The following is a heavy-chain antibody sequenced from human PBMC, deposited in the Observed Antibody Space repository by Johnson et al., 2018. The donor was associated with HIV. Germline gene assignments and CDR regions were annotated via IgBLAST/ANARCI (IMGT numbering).Heavy chain of an antibody. V-gene: IGHV3-30-3*01. CDR1: GFTFSYYA. CDR2: ISHDGSNK. J-gene: IGHJ3*02. CDR3: ARGGLYIQFLAFDAFDI. Sequence: QMQLVESGGGVVQPRGSLRLSCAASGFTFSYYAIFWVRQAPGKGLEWVAVISHDGSNKYYADSVKGRFTISRDNSKNTLYLQMNSLRPEDTAVYFCARGGLYIQFLAFDAFDIWGQGTMVTVSS. D-gene: IGHD4-11*01.